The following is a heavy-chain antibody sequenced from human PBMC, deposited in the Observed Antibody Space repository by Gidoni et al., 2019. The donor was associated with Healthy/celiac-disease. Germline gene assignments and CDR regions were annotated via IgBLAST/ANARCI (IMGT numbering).Heavy chain of an antibody. V-gene: IGHV3-23*01. CDR3: AKDLGEYDILSEEYYYYYGMDV. CDR1: GFTFSSYA. Sequence: EVQLLESGGGLVQPGGSLRLSCAASGFTFSSYALHWVRQAPGKGLEGVSAISGRGCSTYYADSVKGLLTIARDNSKNTLYLQMNSLRAEDTAVYYCAKDLGEYDILSEEYYYYYGMDVWGQGTTVTVSS. CDR2: ISGRGCST. D-gene: IGHD3-9*01. J-gene: IGHJ6*02.